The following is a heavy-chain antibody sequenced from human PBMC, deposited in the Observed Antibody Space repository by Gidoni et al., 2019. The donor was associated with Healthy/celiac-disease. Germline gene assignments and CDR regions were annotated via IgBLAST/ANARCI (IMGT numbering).Heavy chain of an antibody. CDR1: GFTFSSYS. D-gene: IGHD4-17*01. CDR3: ARDGYYGEHYFDY. V-gene: IGHV3-48*01. CDR2: ISSSSSTI. Sequence: EVQLVESGGGLVQPGGSLRLSCAASGFTFSSYSMNWVRQAPGKGLEGVSYISSSSSTIYYADSVKGRFTISRDNAKNSLYLQMNSLRAEDTAVYYCARDGYYGEHYFDYWGQGTLVTVSS. J-gene: IGHJ4*02.